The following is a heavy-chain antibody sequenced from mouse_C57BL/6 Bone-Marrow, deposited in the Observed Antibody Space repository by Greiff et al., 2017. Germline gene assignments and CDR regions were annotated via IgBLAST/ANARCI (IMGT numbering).Heavy chain of an antibody. D-gene: IGHD1-1*01. J-gene: IGHJ3*01. V-gene: IGHV1-64*01. CDR3: ARGWDYLRSAWFAY. CDR1: GYTFTSYW. CDR2: IHPNSGST. Sequence: QVQLQQPGAELVKPGASVKLSCKASGYTFTSYWMHWVKQRPGQGLEWIGMIHPNSGSTNYNEKFKSKATLTVDKSSSTAYMQLSSLTSEDSAVYYCARGWDYLRSAWFAYWGQGTLVTVSA.